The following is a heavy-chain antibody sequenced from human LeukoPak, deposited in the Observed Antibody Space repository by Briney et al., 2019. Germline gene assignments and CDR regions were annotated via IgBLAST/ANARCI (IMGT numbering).Heavy chain of an antibody. V-gene: IGHV4-34*01. J-gene: IGHJ5*02. CDR1: GGSFIGYY. CDR3: ARLRQQLLRGFDP. CDR2: LNRSGST. D-gene: IGHD1-26*01. Sequence: SETLSLTCAVYGGSFIGYYWTWIRQPPGKGLEWIGELNRSGSTNYNPSLKSRVTISVDTSKNQFSLKLSSVTAADTAVYYCARLRQQLLRGFDPWGQGTLVTVSS.